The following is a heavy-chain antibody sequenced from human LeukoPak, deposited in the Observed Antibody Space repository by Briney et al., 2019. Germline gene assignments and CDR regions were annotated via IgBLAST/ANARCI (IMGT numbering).Heavy chain of an antibody. V-gene: IGHV3-73*01. CDR2: IRSKANSYAT. J-gene: IGHJ4*02. CDR1: GFSFSSYW. Sequence: PGGSLRLSCAASGFSFSSYWMHWVRQASGKGLEWVGRIRSKANSYATAYAASVKGRFTISRDDSKNTAYLQMNSLKTEDTAVYYCTRHSCSSTSCYDYWGQGTLVTVSS. D-gene: IGHD2-2*01. CDR3: TRHSCSSTSCYDY.